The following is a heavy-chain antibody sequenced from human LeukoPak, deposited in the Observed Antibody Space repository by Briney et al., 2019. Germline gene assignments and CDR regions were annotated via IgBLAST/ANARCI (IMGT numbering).Heavy chain of an antibody. CDR3: ASPVSSSSWYYFDS. D-gene: IGHD6-13*01. J-gene: IGHJ4*02. Sequence: PGGSLRLSCAASGFTFSSYSMNWVRKAPGKGLEWVSSISSSSGFIFYADSVKGRFTSSRDNAKNSLYLQMNSLRAEDTAVYYCASPVSSSSWYYFDSWGQGTLVTVSS. CDR2: ISSSSGFI. V-gene: IGHV3-21*01. CDR1: GFTFSSYS.